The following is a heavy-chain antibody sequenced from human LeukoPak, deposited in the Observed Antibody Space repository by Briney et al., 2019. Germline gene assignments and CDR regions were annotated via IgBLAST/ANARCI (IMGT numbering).Heavy chain of an antibody. J-gene: IGHJ4*02. D-gene: IGHD3-3*01. V-gene: IGHV3-48*03. CDR2: ISSSGSTI. CDR1: GFTFSSYE. Sequence: GVSLTLSCAASGFTFSSYERNWLRQAPGKGLEWVSYISSSGSTIYYADSVKGRFTISRDNAKNYLYLQMNSLRAEDTAVYYCARAGADDFLSGYSNWGQGTLVTVSS. CDR3: ARAGADDFLSGYSN.